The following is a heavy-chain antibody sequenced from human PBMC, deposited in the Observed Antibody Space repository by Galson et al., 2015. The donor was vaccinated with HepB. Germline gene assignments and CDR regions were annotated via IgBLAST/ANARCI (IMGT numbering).Heavy chain of an antibody. D-gene: IGHD4/OR15-4a*01. Sequence: LRLSCAASGFTFSSYAMNWVRQAPGKGLEWVSDISSSGGSTYYADSVKGRFTISRDNSQNTLYLQMNNLRAEDTAVYYCAKANYSDVWGQGTLVIVSS. CDR3: AKANYSDV. CDR1: GFTFSSYA. J-gene: IGHJ4*02. CDR2: ISSSGGST. V-gene: IGHV3-23*01.